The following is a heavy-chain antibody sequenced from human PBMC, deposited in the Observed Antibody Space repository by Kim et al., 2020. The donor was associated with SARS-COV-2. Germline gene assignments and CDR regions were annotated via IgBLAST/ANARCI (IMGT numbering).Heavy chain of an antibody. Sequence: ASVKVSCKTSGYPFINYGVTWVRQAPGQGLEWLGWISGYNGNTNPAQRIQGRVTMTRDTSTNTAYMELRSLRSNDTAVYYCGRALGGSYYTGIDSWGQGTLVTVSA. V-gene: IGHV1-18*01. D-gene: IGHD1-26*01. J-gene: IGHJ4*02. CDR1: GYPFINYG. CDR2: ISGYNGNT. CDR3: GRALGGSYYTGIDS.